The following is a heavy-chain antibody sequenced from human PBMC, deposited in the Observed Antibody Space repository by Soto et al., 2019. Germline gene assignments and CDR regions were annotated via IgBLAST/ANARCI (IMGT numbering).Heavy chain of an antibody. CDR2: ISYDGSNK. Sequence: GGSLRLSCAASGFTFSSYAMHWVRQAPGKGLEWVAVISYDGSNKYYADSVKGRFTISRDNSKNTLYLQMNSLRAEDTAVYYCARESTMIDPRYYLDYWGQGTLVTVSS. CDR1: GFTFSSYA. D-gene: IGHD3-22*01. J-gene: IGHJ4*02. CDR3: ARESTMIDPRYYLDY. V-gene: IGHV3-30-3*01.